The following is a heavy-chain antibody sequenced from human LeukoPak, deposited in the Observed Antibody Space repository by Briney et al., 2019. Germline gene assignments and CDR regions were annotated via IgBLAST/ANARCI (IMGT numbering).Heavy chain of an antibody. V-gene: IGHV3-64*01. Sequence: GGSLRLSCAASGFTFYPYGMHWVRQAPGKGLEYVSGIGPDGGTTYYAKSVKGRFTISRDNSKNMVYLQMGSLTADDMAVYYCARGAQLTDYWGQGTLVTVSS. D-gene: IGHD6-13*01. CDR2: IGPDGGTT. CDR3: ARGAQLTDY. J-gene: IGHJ4*02. CDR1: GFTFYPYG.